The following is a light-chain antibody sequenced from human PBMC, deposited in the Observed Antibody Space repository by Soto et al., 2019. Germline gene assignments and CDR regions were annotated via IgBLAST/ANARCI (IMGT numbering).Light chain of an antibody. CDR2: LNSDGSH. CDR3: QTWGTGIHV. V-gene: IGLV4-69*01. J-gene: IGLJ1*01. CDR1: SGHSSYA. Sequence: QPVLTQSPSASASLGASVKLTCTLSSGHSSYAIAWRQQQPEKGPRYLMKLNSDGSHSKGDGIPDRFSGSSSGAERYLTISSLQSEDEADYYCQTWGTGIHVFGTGTKLTVL.